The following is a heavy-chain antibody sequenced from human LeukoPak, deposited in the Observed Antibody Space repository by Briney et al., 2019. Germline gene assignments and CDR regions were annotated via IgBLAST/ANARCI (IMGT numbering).Heavy chain of an antibody. CDR3: ARVGTVVTPSLVY. V-gene: IGHV1-8*01. CDR1: GYTFTSYD. CDR2: MNPNSGNT. Sequence: ASVKVSCKASGYTFTSYDINWVRQATGQGLEWMVWMNPNSGNTGYAQKFQGRVTMTRNTSISTAYMELSSLRSEDTAVYYCARVGTVVTPSLVYWGQGTLVTVSS. D-gene: IGHD4-23*01. J-gene: IGHJ4*02.